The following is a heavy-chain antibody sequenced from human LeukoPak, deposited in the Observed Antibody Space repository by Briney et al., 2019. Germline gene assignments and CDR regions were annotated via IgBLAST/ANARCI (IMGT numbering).Heavy chain of an antibody. J-gene: IGHJ4*02. CDR3: ARVIAVAGTDFDY. D-gene: IGHD6-19*01. V-gene: IGHV5-51*01. CDR1: GYSFTSYW. CDR2: IYPGVSDT. Sequence: GESLKISCKGSGYSFTSYWIGWVRQMPGKGLEWMGIIYPGVSDTRYSPSFQGQVTISADKSISTAYLQWSSLKASDTAMYYCARVIAVAGTDFDYWGQGTLVTVSS.